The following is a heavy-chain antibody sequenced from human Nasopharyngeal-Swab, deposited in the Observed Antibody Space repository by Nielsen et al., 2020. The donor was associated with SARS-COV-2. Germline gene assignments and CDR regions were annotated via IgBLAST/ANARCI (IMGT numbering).Heavy chain of an antibody. J-gene: IGHJ6*03. V-gene: IGHV3-30-3*01. CDR2: ISYDGSNK. CDR1: GFTFSSYA. D-gene: IGHD4-17*01. Sequence: GESLKISCAASGFTFSSYAMHWVRQAPGKGLEWVAVISYDGSNKYYADSVKGRFTISRDNSKNTLYLQMNSPRAEDTAVYYCARVGDDDYGDFPLPYYYYYMDVWGKGTTVTVSS. CDR3: ARVGDDDYGDFPLPYYYYYMDV.